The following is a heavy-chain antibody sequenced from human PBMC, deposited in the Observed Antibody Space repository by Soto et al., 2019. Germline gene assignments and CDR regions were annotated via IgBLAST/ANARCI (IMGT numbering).Heavy chain of an antibody. V-gene: IGHV4-30-2*01. J-gene: IGHJ5*02. CDR2: IYHSGST. Sequence: SETLSLTCAVSGGSISSGGYSWSWIRQPPGKGLEWIGYIYHSGSTYYNPSLKSRVTISVDRSKNQFSLKLSSVTAADTAVYYCARFIGNQLLQTTANWFDPWGQGTLVTVSS. CDR1: GGSISSGGYS. D-gene: IGHD2-2*01. CDR3: ARFIGNQLLQTTANWFDP.